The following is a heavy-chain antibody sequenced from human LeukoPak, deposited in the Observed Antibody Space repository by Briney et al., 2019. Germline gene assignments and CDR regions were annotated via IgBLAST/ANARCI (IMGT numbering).Heavy chain of an antibody. CDR2: ISSSSSYI. J-gene: IGHJ6*03. CDR1: GFTFGDYA. Sequence: PGGSLRLSCTASGFTFGDYAMSWVRQAPGKGLEWVSSISSSSSYIYYADSVKGRFTISRDNAKNSLYLQMNSLRAEDTAVYYCARQRCSSTSCYPYYYYYYMDVWGKGTTVTVSS. CDR3: ARQRCSSTSCYPYYYYYYMDV. V-gene: IGHV3-21*01. D-gene: IGHD2-2*01.